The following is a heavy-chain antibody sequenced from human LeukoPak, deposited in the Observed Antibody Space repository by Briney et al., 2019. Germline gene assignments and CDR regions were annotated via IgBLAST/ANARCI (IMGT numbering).Heavy chain of an antibody. V-gene: IGHV3-30-3*01. CDR1: GFTFSSYA. Sequence: GGSLRLSCAASGFTFSSYAMHWVRQAPGKGLEWVAVISYDGSNKYYADSVKGRFTISRDNSKNTLYLQMNSLRAEDTAVYYCAKVDRIAVAGTSYWGQGTLVIVSS. CDR2: ISYDGSNK. J-gene: IGHJ4*02. D-gene: IGHD6-19*01. CDR3: AKVDRIAVAGTSY.